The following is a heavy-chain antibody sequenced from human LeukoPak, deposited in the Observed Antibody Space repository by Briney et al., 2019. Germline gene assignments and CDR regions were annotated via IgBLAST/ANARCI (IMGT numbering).Heavy chain of an antibody. J-gene: IGHJ4*02. CDR2: ISWDGGST. CDR3: AKDYGAYYDFWSGHFDY. CDR1: GFTFSSYW. D-gene: IGHD3-3*01. V-gene: IGHV3-43*01. Sequence: GGSLRLSCAASGFTFSSYWMNWVRQAPGKGLEWVSLISWDGGSTYYADSVKGRFTISRDNSKNSLYLQMNSLRTEDTALYYCAKDYGAYYDFWSGHFDYWGQGTLVTVSS.